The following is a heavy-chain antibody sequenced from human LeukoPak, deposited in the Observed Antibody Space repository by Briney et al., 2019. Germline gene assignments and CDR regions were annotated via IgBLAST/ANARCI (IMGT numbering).Heavy chain of an antibody. V-gene: IGHV4-34*01. CDR2: INHSGST. D-gene: IGHD3-22*01. Sequence: SETLSLTCAVYGGSFSGYYWSWIRQPPGKGLERIGEINHSGSTNYNPSLKSRVTISVDTSKNQFSLKLSSVTAADTAVYYCARDPGYYDSSGYFDYWGQGTLVTVSS. CDR1: GGSFSGYY. CDR3: ARDPGYYDSSGYFDY. J-gene: IGHJ4*02.